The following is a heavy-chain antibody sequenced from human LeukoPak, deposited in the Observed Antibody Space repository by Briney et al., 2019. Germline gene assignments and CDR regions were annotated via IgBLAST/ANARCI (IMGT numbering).Heavy chain of an antibody. CDR2: IYYGGST. J-gene: IGHJ5*01. CDR1: GGSISSYY. V-gene: IGHV4-59*01. Sequence: SETLSLTCTVSGGSISSYYWSWIRQPPGKGLEWIGYIYYGGSTNYNPSLKSRVTISVDTSKNQFSLKLSSVTAADTAVYYCARVTYTGSYPNWFDSWGQGTLVTVSS. D-gene: IGHD1-26*01. CDR3: ARVTYTGSYPNWFDS.